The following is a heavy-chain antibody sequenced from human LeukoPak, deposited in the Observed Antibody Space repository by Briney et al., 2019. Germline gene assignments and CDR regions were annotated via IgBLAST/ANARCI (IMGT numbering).Heavy chain of an antibody. D-gene: IGHD3-16*01. CDR1: GFSFDYYA. Sequence: GKSLRLSCAASGFSFDYYAMHWVRQAPGRGLEWVSGISWSGRSIYYADSVKGRFTISRDNTRKSLNLQMDSLKTEDMGIYYCAKGGMGFSDYVWGAAVPSYFDSWGQGALVTVSS. CDR3: AKGGMGFSDYVWGAAVPSYFDS. J-gene: IGHJ4*02. CDR2: ISWSGRSI. V-gene: IGHV3-9*03.